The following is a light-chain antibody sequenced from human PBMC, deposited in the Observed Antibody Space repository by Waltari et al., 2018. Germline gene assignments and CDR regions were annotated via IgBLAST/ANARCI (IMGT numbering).Light chain of an antibody. CDR3: NSYPGSSSWV. CDR1: ASDVAFYNY. J-gene: IGLJ3*02. Sequence: QSALTQPASVSGSPGQSITISCTGTASDVAFYNYVSWYQQHPGKAPKVIIYDFSERPPGVSNRVSGSKSGNTAYRTSSGLQAEDEADYYCNSYPGSSSWVFGGGTKLTV. CDR2: DFS. V-gene: IGLV2-14*03.